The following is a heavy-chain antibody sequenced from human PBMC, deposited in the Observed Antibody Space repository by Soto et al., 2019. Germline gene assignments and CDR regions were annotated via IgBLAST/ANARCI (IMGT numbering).Heavy chain of an antibody. D-gene: IGHD3-22*01. CDR2: ISYGGVNK. J-gene: IGHJ4*02. CDR1: GFTFSTYV. V-gene: IGHV3-30-3*01. CDR3: AREEFVDGSGHFDY. Sequence: QVQLVESGGGVVQPGGSLRLSCAASGFTFSTYVMHWVRQAPGRGLEWMAIISYGGVNKYYADSVKGRFTMSRNISEGTLDLQMNSLRTEDTAVYYCAREEFVDGSGHFDYLGQGTLVSVSS.